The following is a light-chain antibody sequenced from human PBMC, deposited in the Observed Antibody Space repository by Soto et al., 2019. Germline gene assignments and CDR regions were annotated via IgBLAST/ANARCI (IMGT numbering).Light chain of an antibody. V-gene: IGKV3-20*01. CDR3: QQYVRSPPSWT. J-gene: IGKJ1*01. CDR2: GAS. Sequence: ETVLTQSPGTLSLSPGERATLSCRASQRISSSFLAWYQQKPGQAPRLLIYGASSRATGIPDRFSGSGSGTDFTLTISRLEPEDAAVYYCQQYVRSPPSWTFGQGTKVEIK. CDR1: QRISSSF.